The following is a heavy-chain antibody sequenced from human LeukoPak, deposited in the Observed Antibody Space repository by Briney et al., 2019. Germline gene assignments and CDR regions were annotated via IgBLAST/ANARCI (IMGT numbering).Heavy chain of an antibody. CDR1: GFTFSSNY. D-gene: IGHD6-19*01. V-gene: IGHV3-53*04. CDR3: ASSSGWYGDAFDI. Sequence: GGSLRLSCAASGFTFSSNYMSWVRQAPGKGLGWVSVIYSGGSTYYADSVKGRFTISRHNSKNTLYLQMNSLRGEDTDVYYCASSSGWYGDAFDIWGQGTMVTVSS. J-gene: IGHJ3*02. CDR2: IYSGGST.